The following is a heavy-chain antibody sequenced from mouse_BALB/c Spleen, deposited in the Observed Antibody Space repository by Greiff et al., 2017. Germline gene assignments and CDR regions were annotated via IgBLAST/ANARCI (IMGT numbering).Heavy chain of an antibody. CDR2: INPSTGYT. J-gene: IGHJ2*01. D-gene: IGHD2-4*01. CDR3: ARRYDYDY. V-gene: IGHV1-7*01. Sequence: QVQLQQSGAELAKPGASVKMSCKASGYTFTSYWMHWVKQRPGQGLEWIGYINPSTGYTEYNQKFKDKATLTADKSSSTAYMQLSSLTSEDSAVYYCARRYDYDYWGQGTTLTVSS. CDR1: GYTFTSYW.